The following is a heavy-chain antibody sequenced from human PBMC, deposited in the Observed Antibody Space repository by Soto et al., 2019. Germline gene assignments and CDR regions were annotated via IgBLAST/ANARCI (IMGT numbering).Heavy chain of an antibody. Sequence: GGSLRLSCAASGFNFSSYWMHWVRQAPGRGLVWVSGINGDGKTATYADSVKGRFIISRDNAKNSLYLQMNSLRAEDTAVYYCGRTTFPPSYSSGWYPDSWGQGTQVTVSS. CDR2: INGDGKTA. CDR3: GRTTFPPSYSSGWYPDS. J-gene: IGHJ4*02. D-gene: IGHD6-19*01. CDR1: GFNFSSYW. V-gene: IGHV3-74*01.